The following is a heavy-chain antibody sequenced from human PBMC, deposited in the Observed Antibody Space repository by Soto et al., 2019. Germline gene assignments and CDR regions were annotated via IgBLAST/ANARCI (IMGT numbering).Heavy chain of an antibody. D-gene: IGHD4-4*01. J-gene: IGHJ6*02. Sequence: GASVKVSCKASGGTFSSYAISWVRQAPGQGLEWMGRIIPFIGTANYAQKFQGRVTITADESTSTAYMELTSLRSEDTAEYYYARVVMTTGPASYYYGMDVWGQGTTVTVSS. CDR3: ARVVMTTGPASYYYGMDV. CDR2: IIPFIGTA. V-gene: IGHV1-69*11. CDR1: GGTFSSYA.